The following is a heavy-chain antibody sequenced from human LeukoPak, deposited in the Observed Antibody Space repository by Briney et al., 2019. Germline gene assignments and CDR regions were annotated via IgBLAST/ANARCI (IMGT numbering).Heavy chain of an antibody. D-gene: IGHD3-16*02. CDR1: GFTFSSYS. Sequence: GGSPRLSCAASGFTFSSYSMNWVRQAPGKGLEWVSSISGSSSYIYYADSVKGRFTISRHNAKNSLYLQMNSLRAEDTAVYYCARVSAGVIGMKDVFDIWGQGTMVTVSS. CDR3: ARVSAGVIGMKDVFDI. V-gene: IGHV3-21*01. J-gene: IGHJ3*02. CDR2: ISGSSSYI.